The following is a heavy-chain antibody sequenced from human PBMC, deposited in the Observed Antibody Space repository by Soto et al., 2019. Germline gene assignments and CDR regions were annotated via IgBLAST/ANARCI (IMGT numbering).Heavy chain of an antibody. V-gene: IGHV1-69*01. Sequence: QVQLVQSGAEVKKPGSSVKVSCKASGGTFSSYAISWVRQAPGQGLERMGGIIPIFGTANYAQKFQGRVTITADESTSTAYMELSSLRSEDTAVYYCAREPDYYDSSGYWTDYWGQGTLVTVSS. CDR2: IIPIFGTA. CDR3: AREPDYYDSSGYWTDY. CDR1: GGTFSSYA. D-gene: IGHD3-22*01. J-gene: IGHJ4*02.